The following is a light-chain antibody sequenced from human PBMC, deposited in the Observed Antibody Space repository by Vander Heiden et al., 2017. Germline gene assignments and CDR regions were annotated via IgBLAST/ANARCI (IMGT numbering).Light chain of an antibody. CDR1: SSDVGGNNE. J-gene: IGLJ3*02. Sequence: QSALTQPASVSRSPGQSITISCTGTSSDVGGNNEGSCHQQHPGKPPKLMIDEGSSRPSGVAHRFSGSKSGNTASLTISVLQAEDAADYYCSSYTSSSTLVFGGGTKLTVL. V-gene: IGLV2-14*01. CDR2: EGS. CDR3: SSYTSSSTLV.